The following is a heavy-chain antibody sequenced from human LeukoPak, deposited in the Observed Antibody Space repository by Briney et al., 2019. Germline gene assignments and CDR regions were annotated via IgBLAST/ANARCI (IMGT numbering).Heavy chain of an antibody. D-gene: IGHD3-22*01. CDR1: GGYFSGYH. CDR2: INHSGST. CDR3: ARGHHHITMIVVVMTSVSYYMDV. J-gene: IGHJ6*03. Sequence: SEPLSLTCAVYGGYFSGYHWIWLRESPGKGLEWIGHINHSGSTYYNPPHKSRLTISVDTSKNEFSLTLRSVTAADTAVYYCARGHHHITMIVVVMTSVSYYMDVWGKGTTVTVS. V-gene: IGHV4-34*01.